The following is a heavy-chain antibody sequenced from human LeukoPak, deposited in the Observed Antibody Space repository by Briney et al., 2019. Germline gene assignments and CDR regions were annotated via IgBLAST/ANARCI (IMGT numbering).Heavy chain of an antibody. CDR2: ITSSSMYI. CDR3: ARDWVAAAGTVWFDP. Sequence: GGSLRLSCAASGFTFSNYNMNWVRQTPGKGLEWVSSITSSSMYIYYADSVKGRFTISRDNAKNSLYLQMNSLRAEDTAVYYCARDWVAAAGTVWFDPWGQGTLVTVSS. CDR1: GFTFSNYN. V-gene: IGHV3-21*01. J-gene: IGHJ5*02. D-gene: IGHD6-13*01.